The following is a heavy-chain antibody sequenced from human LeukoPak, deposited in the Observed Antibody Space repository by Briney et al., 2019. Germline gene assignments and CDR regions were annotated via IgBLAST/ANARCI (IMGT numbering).Heavy chain of an antibody. Sequence: SETLSLTCTVSGGSISSYFWDWIRQPPGKGLEWIGYVYYSGITNYNPSLKSRVTISVDTSKNQFSLKLSSVSAADTAVYYCARDRLARSSHAFDIWGQGTMVTVSS. J-gene: IGHJ3*02. CDR3: ARDRLARSSHAFDI. CDR1: GGSISSYF. V-gene: IGHV4-59*01. CDR2: VYYSGIT.